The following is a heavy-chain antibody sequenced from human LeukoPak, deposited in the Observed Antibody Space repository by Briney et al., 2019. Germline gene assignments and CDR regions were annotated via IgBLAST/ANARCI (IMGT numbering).Heavy chain of an antibody. CDR1: GVAISTYY. J-gene: IGHJ3*02. D-gene: IGHD2-15*01. V-gene: IGHV4-59*08. CDR2: LYYSGNT. CDR3: ARLGRPGAFDI. Sequence: SEILSLTCNVSGVAISTYYWSWIRQPPGKGLEWIGYLYYSGNTNYNPSLKSRVTISVDTSKNQFSLKLTSVTAADTALYYCARLGRPGAFDIWGQGTMVTVSS.